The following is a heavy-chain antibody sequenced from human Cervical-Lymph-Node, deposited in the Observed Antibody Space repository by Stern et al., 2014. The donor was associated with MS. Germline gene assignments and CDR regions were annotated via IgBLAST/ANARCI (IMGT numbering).Heavy chain of an antibody. CDR3: ARDGSWSPLDY. J-gene: IGHJ4*02. Sequence: QVQLQESGPRQVKTAETLSLTCSVSRGSISTYYWSWIRQAAGKGLEWIGRVSTTGTTGYNPSLKTRVPLSVDPSKNQFSLQLKSVTAADTAMYFCARDGSWSPLDYWGQGILVTVSS. D-gene: IGHD6-13*01. CDR2: VSTTGTT. V-gene: IGHV4-4*07. CDR1: RGSISTYY.